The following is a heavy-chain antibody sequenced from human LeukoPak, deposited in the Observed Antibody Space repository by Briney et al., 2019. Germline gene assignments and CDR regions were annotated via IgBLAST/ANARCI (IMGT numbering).Heavy chain of an antibody. CDR2: MNPNSGNT. J-gene: IGHJ6*02. D-gene: IGHD3-3*01. CDR3: ARGRTREWLLQKRRYYYGMDV. V-gene: IGHV1-8*01. CDR1: GYTFTSYD. Sequence: ASVKVSCKASGYTFTSYDINWVRQAAGQGLEWMGWMNPNSGNTGYAQKFQGRVTMTRNTSISTAYMELSSLRSEDTAVYYCARGRTREWLLQKRRYYYGMDVWGQGTTVTVSS.